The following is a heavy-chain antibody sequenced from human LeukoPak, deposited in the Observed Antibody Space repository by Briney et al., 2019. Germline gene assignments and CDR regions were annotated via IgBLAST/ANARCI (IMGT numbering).Heavy chain of an antibody. D-gene: IGHD1-26*01. CDR2: IYGNGAGI. CDR3: AKDRTVGASYWYFDL. V-gene: IGHV3-23*01. CDR1: GFPFSTYA. J-gene: IGHJ2*01. Sequence: GGSLRLSCAASGFPFSTYAMNWVRQAPGKGVEWVSGIYGNGAGIQYAGSVKGRFAISRDSFRNTLFLHMNTLRAEDTAIYYCAKDRTVGASYWYFDLWGRGTLVTVSS.